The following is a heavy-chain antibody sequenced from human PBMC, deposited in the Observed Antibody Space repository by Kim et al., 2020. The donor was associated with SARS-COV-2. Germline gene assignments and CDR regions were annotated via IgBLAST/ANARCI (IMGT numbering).Heavy chain of an antibody. CDR2: IYYSGST. J-gene: IGHJ6*02. D-gene: IGHD6-13*01. CDR1: GGSISSYY. CDR3: ARVIAAATYYGMDV. Sequence: SETLSLTCTVSGGSISSYYWSWIRQPPGKGLEWIGYIYYSGSTNYNPSLKSRVTISVDPSKNQFSLKLSSVTAADTAVYYCARVIAAATYYGMDVWGQGTTVTVSS. V-gene: IGHV4-59*13.